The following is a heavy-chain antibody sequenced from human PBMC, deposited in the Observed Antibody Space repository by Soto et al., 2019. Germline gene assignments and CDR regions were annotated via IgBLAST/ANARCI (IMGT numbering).Heavy chain of an antibody. V-gene: IGHV1-46*03. Sequence: QVQLVQSGAEVKKPGASVRVSCKASGDTFTTYYLHWGRQAPGQGLEWMGMIHPSGGGATYAQKFLGRLTLTRDTSTSTVFMELSSLRSDDTAVYYCARGGHITVVPASFDYWGQGTLVTVSP. CDR2: IHPSGGGA. J-gene: IGHJ4*02. D-gene: IGHD2-21*02. CDR1: GDTFTTYY. CDR3: ARGGHITVVPASFDY.